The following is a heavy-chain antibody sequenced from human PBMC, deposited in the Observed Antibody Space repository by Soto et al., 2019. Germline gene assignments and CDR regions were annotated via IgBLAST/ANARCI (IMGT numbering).Heavy chain of an antibody. Sequence: QVQLVESGGGVVQPGRSLRLSRAASGFTFSSYAMHWVRQAPGKGLEWVAVISYDGSNKYYADSVKGRFTISRDNSKNTLYLQMNSLRAEDTAVYYCARDSLEWLFQGRGGWFDPWGQGTLVTVSS. V-gene: IGHV3-30-3*01. CDR1: GFTFSSYA. CDR3: ARDSLEWLFQGRGGWFDP. CDR2: ISYDGSNK. D-gene: IGHD3-3*01. J-gene: IGHJ5*02.